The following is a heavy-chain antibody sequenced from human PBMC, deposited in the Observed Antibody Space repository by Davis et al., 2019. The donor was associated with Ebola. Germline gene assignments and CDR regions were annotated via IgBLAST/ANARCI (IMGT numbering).Heavy chain of an antibody. Sequence: SGPTLVKPTQTLTLTCTFSGFSLSINEVAVGWIRQPPGKALDWLAVIYGDDIKRYSPSLRSRLTITKDASKNQVVLTMTKMDPVDTATYYCAHRHYGSGSYSFFDYWGQGALVTVSS. CDR2: IYGDDIK. CDR3: AHRHYGSGSYSFFDY. V-gene: IGHV2-5*02. D-gene: IGHD3-10*01. J-gene: IGHJ4*02. CDR1: GFSLSINEVA.